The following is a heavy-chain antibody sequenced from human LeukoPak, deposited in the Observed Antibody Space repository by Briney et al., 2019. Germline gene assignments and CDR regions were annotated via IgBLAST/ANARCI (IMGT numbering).Heavy chain of an antibody. CDR3: ARQYCDFWSGYLPHEDAFDF. CDR1: SGFFTDNH. J-gene: IGHJ3*01. D-gene: IGHD3-3*01. Sequence: SDTLSLTCTVYSGFFTDNHWSWICQSPGKGLEWTGEISQSGSSNYNPSLKSRVTTPVDTSKNHFSLKLSSVTAADTAVYYCARQYCDFWSGYLPHEDAFDFWGQGTMVTVSP. V-gene: IGHV4-34*01. CDR2: ISQSGSS.